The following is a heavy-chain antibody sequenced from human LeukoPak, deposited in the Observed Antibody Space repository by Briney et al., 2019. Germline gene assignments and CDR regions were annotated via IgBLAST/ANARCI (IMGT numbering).Heavy chain of an antibody. CDR2: INHSGST. Sequence: PSETLSLTCTVSGGSFSGYYWSWIRQPPGKGLEWIGEINHSGSTNYNPSLKSRVTISVDTSKNQFSLKLSSVTAADTAVYYCARSGGNWFDPWGQGTLVTVSS. D-gene: IGHD3-10*01. CDR3: ARSGGNWFDP. J-gene: IGHJ5*02. V-gene: IGHV4-34*01. CDR1: GGSFSGYY.